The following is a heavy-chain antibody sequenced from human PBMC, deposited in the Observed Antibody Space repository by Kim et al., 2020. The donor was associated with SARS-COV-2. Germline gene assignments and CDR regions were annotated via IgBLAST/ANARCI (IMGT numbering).Heavy chain of an antibody. J-gene: IGHJ4*02. D-gene: IGHD3-22*01. V-gene: IGHV4-34*01. CDR1: GGSFSGYY. CDR3: VRGGNYYDSSGYSY. Sequence: SETLSLTCAVYGGSFSGYYWSWIRQPPRKGLEWIGEINHSGSTNYNPSLKSRVTISVDTSKNQFSLKLSSVTAADTAVYYCVRGGNYYDSSGYSYWGQGTLVTVSS. CDR2: INHSGST.